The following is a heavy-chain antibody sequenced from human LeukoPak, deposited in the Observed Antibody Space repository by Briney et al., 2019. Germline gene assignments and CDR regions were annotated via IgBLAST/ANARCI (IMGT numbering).Heavy chain of an antibody. CDR2: FSASSSTI. V-gene: IGHV3-48*02. Sequence: PGGSLRLSCAASGFTFSSYSMNWVRQAPGKGLQWVSYFSASSSTICYADSVKGRFTISRDNAENSLYLQMNSLRDEDTAVYFCARDRSYGGYWPDAFDFWGQGTMVTVSS. J-gene: IGHJ3*01. D-gene: IGHD4-23*01. CDR3: ARDRSYGGYWPDAFDF. CDR1: GFTFSSYS.